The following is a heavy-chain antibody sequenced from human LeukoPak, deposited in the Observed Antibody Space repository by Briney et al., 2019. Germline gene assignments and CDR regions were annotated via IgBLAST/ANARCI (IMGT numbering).Heavy chain of an antibody. CDR3: AKDRTGYFDY. J-gene: IGHJ4*02. V-gene: IGHV3-23*01. Sequence: GGSLRLSCAASRFTFSRYAMSWVRQAPGKGLEWVSGFSGSGGSTYYADSVKGRFTISRDTSKNTLYLQMNSLRAEDTAVYYCAKDRTGYFDYWGQGTLVTVSS. CDR1: RFTFSRYA. CDR2: FSGSGGST.